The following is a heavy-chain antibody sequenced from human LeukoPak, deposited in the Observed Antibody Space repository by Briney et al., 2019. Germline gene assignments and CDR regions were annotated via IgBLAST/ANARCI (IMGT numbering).Heavy chain of an antibody. CDR3: ARGIAYSSGWYEGLY. V-gene: IGHV1-2*02. CDR2: INPNSGGT. J-gene: IGHJ4*02. CDR1: GYTFSSYG. Sequence: ASVKVSCKASGYTFSSYGISWVRQAPGQGLEWMGWINPNSGGTNYAQKFQGRVTMTRDTSISTAYMELSRLRSDDTAVYYCARGIAYSSGWYEGLYWGQGTLVTVSS. D-gene: IGHD6-19*01.